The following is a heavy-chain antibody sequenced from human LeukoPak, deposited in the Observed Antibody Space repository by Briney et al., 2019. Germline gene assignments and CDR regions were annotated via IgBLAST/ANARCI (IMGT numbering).Heavy chain of an antibody. D-gene: IGHD3-16*02. J-gene: IGHJ4*02. Sequence: ASVKVSCKASGYTFVTYGISWVRQAPGQGLEWVGWVSAYNDNTNSAQKFQGRVTMTADPFTSTAYMELRSLRSDDTAVYYCARDPTIRLGELSKGGDFDYWGQGTLVIVSS. CDR3: ARDPTIRLGELSKGGDFDY. CDR1: GYTFVTYG. CDR2: VSAYNDNT. V-gene: IGHV1-18*01.